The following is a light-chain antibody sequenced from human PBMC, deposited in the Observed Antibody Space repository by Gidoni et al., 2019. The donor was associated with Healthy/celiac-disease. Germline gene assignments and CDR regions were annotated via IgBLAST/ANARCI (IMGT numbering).Light chain of an antibody. CDR1: QSMGSW. CDR2: QAS. CDR3: QQYNSYSYT. Sequence: DIQMTQSPSTLSASVGARVTITCRASQSMGSWLAWYQQKPGKAPKLLIYQASSLESGVPSRFSGSGSGTEFTLTISSLQPDDFATYFCQQYNSYSYTFGQGTKLELK. V-gene: IGKV1-5*03. J-gene: IGKJ2*01.